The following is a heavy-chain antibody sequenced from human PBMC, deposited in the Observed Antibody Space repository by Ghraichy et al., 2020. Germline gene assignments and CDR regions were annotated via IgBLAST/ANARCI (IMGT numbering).Heavy chain of an antibody. D-gene: IGHD3-3*01. V-gene: IGHV1-2*04. CDR3: ARGGLEWLLHPPYWFDP. Sequence: KGWINPNSGGTNYAQKFQGWVTMTRDTSISTAYMELSRLRSDDTAVYYCARGGLEWLLHPPYWFDPWGQGTLVTVSS. J-gene: IGHJ5*02. CDR2: INPNSGGT.